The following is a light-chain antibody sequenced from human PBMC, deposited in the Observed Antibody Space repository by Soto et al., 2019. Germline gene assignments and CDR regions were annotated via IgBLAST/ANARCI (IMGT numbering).Light chain of an antibody. V-gene: IGKV1-5*03. CDR3: QQYDSDST. CDR2: KAS. J-gene: IGKJ4*01. CDR1: QSIRSW. Sequence: DIQMTQFPSTLSASVGDRVTITCRASQSIRSWLAWYQQKPGKAPNLLIYKASSLPSGVPSRFSGSGYGTYSTLPITSLQPDDIATYYSQQYDSDSTFGRGTKVQIK.